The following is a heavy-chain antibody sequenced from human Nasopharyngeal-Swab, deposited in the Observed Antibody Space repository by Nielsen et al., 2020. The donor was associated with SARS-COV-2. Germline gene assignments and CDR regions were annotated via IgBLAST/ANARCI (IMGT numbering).Heavy chain of an antibody. J-gene: IGHJ6*03. Sequence: PGQGLEWIGEIYHSGSTNYNPSLKSRVTISVDKSKNQFSLKLSSVTAADTAVYYCASPQGSSGHYYMDVWGKGTTVTVSS. V-gene: IGHV4-4*02. D-gene: IGHD3-22*01. CDR2: IYHSGST. CDR3: ASPQGSSGHYYMDV.